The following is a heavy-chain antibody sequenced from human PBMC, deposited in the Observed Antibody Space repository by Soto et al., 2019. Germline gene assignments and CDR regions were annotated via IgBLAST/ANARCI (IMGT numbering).Heavy chain of an antibody. CDR3: ARHNYGSGSTYFDY. J-gene: IGHJ4*02. CDR1: GGSISSYY. CDR2: IYYSGST. Sequence: QVQLQESGPGLVKPSETLSLTCTVSGGSISSYYWSWIRQPPGKGLEWIGYIYYSGSTNYNPSLKSRVTISVDTSKNQFSLKLNSVTAADTAVYYCARHNYGSGSTYFDYWGQGTLVTVSS. V-gene: IGHV4-59*08. D-gene: IGHD3-10*01.